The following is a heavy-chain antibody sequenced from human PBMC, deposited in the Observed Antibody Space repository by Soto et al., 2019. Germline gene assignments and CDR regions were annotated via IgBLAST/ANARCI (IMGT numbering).Heavy chain of an antibody. CDR2: INAGNGNT. Sequence: GASVKVSCKASGYTFTSYAMHWVRQAPGQRLEWMGWINAGNGNTKYSQKFQGRATITRDTSASTAYMELSSLRSEDTAVYYCARERYFDWSDYYYGMDVWGQGTTVTVSS. V-gene: IGHV1-3*01. CDR1: GYTFTSYA. J-gene: IGHJ6*02. CDR3: ARERYFDWSDYYYGMDV. D-gene: IGHD3-9*01.